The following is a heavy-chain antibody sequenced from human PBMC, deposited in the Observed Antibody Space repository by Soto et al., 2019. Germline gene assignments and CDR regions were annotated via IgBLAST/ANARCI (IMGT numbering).Heavy chain of an antibody. CDR1: GGTISSYY. J-gene: IGHJ5*02. CDR3: VRGGIAANWFDP. CDR2: ILHSGST. V-gene: IGHV4-59*12. D-gene: IGHD6-13*01. Sequence: SETLSLTCTVSGGTISSYYWSWIRQTTGKGLEWIAYILHSGSTDYNASLKSRVIISAETSKNQFPLKLTSVTAADTAVYYSVRGGIAANWFDPWGQGTLVTVSS.